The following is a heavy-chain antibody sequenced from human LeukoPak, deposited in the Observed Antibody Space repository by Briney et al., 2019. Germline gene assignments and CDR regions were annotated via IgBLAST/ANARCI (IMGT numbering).Heavy chain of an antibody. V-gene: IGHV1-2*02. CDR2: INPNSGGT. CDR3: AMDIVGALCYFDY. Sequence: GASVKVSCKASGYTFTAYYMHWVRQAPGQGLEWMGWINPNSGGTNYAQKFQGGVTMTRDTSISTAYMELSRLRSDDTAVYYCAMDIVGALCYFDYWGQGTLVTVSS. D-gene: IGHD1-26*01. J-gene: IGHJ4*02. CDR1: GYTFTAYY.